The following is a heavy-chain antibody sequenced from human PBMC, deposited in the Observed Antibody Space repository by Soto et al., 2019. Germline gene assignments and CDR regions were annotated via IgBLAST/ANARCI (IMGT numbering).Heavy chain of an antibody. Sequence: QVQLVQSGAEVKKPGSSVKVSCKASGGTFSSYTISWERQAPGQGLEWMGRIIPILGIANYAQKFQGRVTITADKSTSTAYMELSSLRSEDTAVYYCARDGEDWPNFDYWGQGTLDTVSS. V-gene: IGHV1-69*08. D-gene: IGHD3-10*01. CDR2: IIPILGIA. CDR1: GGTFSSYT. CDR3: ARDGEDWPNFDY. J-gene: IGHJ4*02.